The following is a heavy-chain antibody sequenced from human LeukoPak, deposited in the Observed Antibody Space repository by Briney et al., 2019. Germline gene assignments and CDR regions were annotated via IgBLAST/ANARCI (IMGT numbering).Heavy chain of an antibody. J-gene: IGHJ4*02. Sequence: GGSLRLSCAASEFTFSSYGMHWVRQAPGKGLEWVALIRSDGSNKYYAESVKGRFTISRDSSKNTLFLQMNSLRVEDTAVYYCARDRDDYGNDCWGQGVLVTVST. CDR1: EFTFSSYG. V-gene: IGHV3-30*02. D-gene: IGHD4-17*01. CDR3: ARDRDDYGNDC. CDR2: IRSDGSNK.